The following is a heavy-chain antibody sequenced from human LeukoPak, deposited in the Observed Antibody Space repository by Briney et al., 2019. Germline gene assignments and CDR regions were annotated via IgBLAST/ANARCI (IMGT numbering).Heavy chain of an antibody. CDR2: IKQEGNEK. D-gene: IGHD3-10*01. V-gene: IGHV3-7*01. CDR1: GFSLGHYW. Sequence: GGSLRLSCAASGFSLGHYWMNWVRQAPGRGREGVANIKQEGNEKYCVDSVRGRFTIPRHNHENALFLQMNTQRAGHTAVVYCARLMFRGLRLAGYSGMEVWGQGTTVTVAS. J-gene: IGHJ6*01. CDR3: ARLMFRGLRLAGYSGMEV.